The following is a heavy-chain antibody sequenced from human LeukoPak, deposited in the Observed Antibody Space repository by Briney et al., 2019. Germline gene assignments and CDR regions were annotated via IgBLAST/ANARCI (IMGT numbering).Heavy chain of an antibody. J-gene: IGHJ4*02. CDR3: ARLSSSGWYPYYFDS. Sequence: PGGSRRLSCAASGFTVSYNYMSWVRQAPGKGLDWVSVIYSGGTTYYADSVKGRFTISRDNSKNTLYLQMNSLRAEDTAVYYCARLSSSGWYPYYFDSWGQGTLVTVSS. V-gene: IGHV3-53*01. D-gene: IGHD6-13*01. CDR1: GFTVSYNY. CDR2: IYSGGTT.